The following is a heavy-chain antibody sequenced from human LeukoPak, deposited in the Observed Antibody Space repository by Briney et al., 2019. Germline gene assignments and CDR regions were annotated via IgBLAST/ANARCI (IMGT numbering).Heavy chain of an antibody. CDR2: SSYSGSP. D-gene: IGHD1-1*01. CDR3: AAGALAGPVYFYYIDV. Sequence: SETLSLTCSFSGGSISSYYWSWIRQPPGKGLEWIGSSSYSGSPKYNPSLKRRVTTSLDTSKNQFSLKVTSVTAADTALYYCAAGALAGPVYFYYIDVWGRGTTVTVSS. J-gene: IGHJ6*03. CDR1: GGSISSYY. V-gene: IGHV4-59*08.